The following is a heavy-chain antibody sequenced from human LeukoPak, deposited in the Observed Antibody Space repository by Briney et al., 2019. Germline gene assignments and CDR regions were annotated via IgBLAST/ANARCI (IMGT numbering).Heavy chain of an antibody. CDR2: IKQDGSEK. V-gene: IGHV3-7*01. Sequence: GGSLRLFCAASGFTFSRYWMSWVRQAPGKGLEWVANIKQDGSEKYYVDSVKGRFTISRDNAKNSLYLQMNSLRAEDTAVYYCAREDTTIFGVVKEFDYWGQGTLVTVSS. J-gene: IGHJ4*02. D-gene: IGHD3-3*01. CDR3: AREDTTIFGVVKEFDY. CDR1: GFTFSRYW.